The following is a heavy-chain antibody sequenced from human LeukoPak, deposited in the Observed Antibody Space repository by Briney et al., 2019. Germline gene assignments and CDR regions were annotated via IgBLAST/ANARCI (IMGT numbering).Heavy chain of an antibody. CDR3: ARDEARGYDFRPQDH. CDR1: GFSLRDYS. CDR2: ISSSSRYT. D-gene: IGHD3-3*01. J-gene: IGHJ4*02. V-gene: IGHV3-21*01. Sequence: GGSLRLSCAASGFSLRDYSMDWVRQAPGKGLEWVSTISSSSRYTFYVDSVKGRFTISRDNAKNSLYLQMNSLRVDDTAVYYCARDEARGYDFRPQDHWGQGTLVSVSS.